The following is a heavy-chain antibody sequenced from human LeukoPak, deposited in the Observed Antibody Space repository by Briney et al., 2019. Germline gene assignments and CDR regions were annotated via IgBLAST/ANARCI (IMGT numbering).Heavy chain of an antibody. D-gene: IGHD6-19*01. CDR3: ARDKRVAVAGTYIYYYMDV. J-gene: IGHJ6*03. CDR2: IYISGSGST. CDR1: GGSISSYY. Sequence: SETLSLTCTVSGGSISSYYWSWIRQPAGKGLEWIGLIYISGSGSTNYNPSLKSRFTMSVDTSKNQFSLKLSSVTAADTAVYYCARDKRVAVAGTYIYYYMDVWGNGTTVTISS. V-gene: IGHV4-4*07.